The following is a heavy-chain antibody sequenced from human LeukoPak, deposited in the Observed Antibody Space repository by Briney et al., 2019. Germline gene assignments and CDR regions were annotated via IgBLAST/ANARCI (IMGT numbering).Heavy chain of an antibody. D-gene: IGHD3-10*01. CDR1: GFTLSSYD. J-gene: IGHJ5*01. CDR2: ISSHGTTR. CDR3: TRDGWLGLWFDY. Sequence: GGSLRLSCTASGFTLSSYDMNWVRQAPGKRLEWVSYISSHGTTRYYADSVKGRLTISRDNAKNSLYLHMNSLRAEDTAVYYCTRDGWLGLWFDYWGQGALVTVSS. V-gene: IGHV3-48*03.